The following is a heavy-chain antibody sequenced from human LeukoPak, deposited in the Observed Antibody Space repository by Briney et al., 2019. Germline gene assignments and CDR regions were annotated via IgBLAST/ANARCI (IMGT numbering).Heavy chain of an antibody. CDR2: IYDTGST. V-gene: IGHV4-38-2*01. CDR1: GYSISSGYY. CDR3: ARHPPQYCSGTSCYDY. D-gene: IGHD2-2*01. Sequence: PSETLSLTCAVSGYSISSGYYWGWVRQPPGEGLEWIDTIYDTGSTHYNPSLKSRFTISVETSKNQFSLKMSSVTAADTAVYYCARHPPQYCSGTSCYDYWGQGTLVTVSS. J-gene: IGHJ4*02.